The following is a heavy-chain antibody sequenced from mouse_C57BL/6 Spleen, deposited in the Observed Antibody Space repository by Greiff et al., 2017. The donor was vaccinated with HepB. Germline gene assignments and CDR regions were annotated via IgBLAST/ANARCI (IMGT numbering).Heavy chain of an antibody. CDR2: ISSGGSYT. J-gene: IGHJ3*01. CDR1: GFTFSSYG. CDR3: ASRPGFAY. Sequence: EVQGVESGGDLVKPGGSLKLSCAASGFTFSSYGMSWVRQTPDKRLEWVATISSGGSYTYYPDSVKGRFTISRDNAKNTLYLQMSSLKSEDTAMYYCASRPGFAYWGQGTLVTVSA. V-gene: IGHV5-6*01.